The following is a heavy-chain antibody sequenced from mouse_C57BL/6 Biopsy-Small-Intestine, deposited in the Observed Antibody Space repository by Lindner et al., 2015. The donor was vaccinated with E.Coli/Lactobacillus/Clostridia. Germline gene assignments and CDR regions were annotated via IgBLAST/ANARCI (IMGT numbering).Heavy chain of an antibody. CDR2: INTNTGNS. CDR3: ARVVAPAGQYYSYMDV. V-gene: IGHV9-3*02. CDR1: EYTFGTNA. J-gene: IGHJ1*03. D-gene: IGHD1-1*01. Sequence: VKVSCKASEYTFGTNALNWVRQAPGQGLEWMGWINTNTGNSKYAQGFTGRFVFSLDTSVSTAYLQISSLKSEDTAVYYCARVVAPAGQYYSYMDVWGKGTTVTVSS.